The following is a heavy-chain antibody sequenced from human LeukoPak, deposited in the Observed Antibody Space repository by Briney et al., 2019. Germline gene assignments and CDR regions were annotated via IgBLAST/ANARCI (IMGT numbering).Heavy chain of an antibody. D-gene: IGHD6-13*01. V-gene: IGHV3-23*01. CDR3: AREGPIAAAGTLFDY. CDR1: GFTFSNNA. J-gene: IGHJ4*02. CDR2: TSTSGGSA. Sequence: GGSLRLSCAASGFTFSNNAMSWVRQAPGKGLEWVSATSTSGGSAYYADSVKGRFTISRDNSKNTLYLQMNSLRAEDTAVYYCAREGPIAAAGTLFDYWGQGTLVTVSS.